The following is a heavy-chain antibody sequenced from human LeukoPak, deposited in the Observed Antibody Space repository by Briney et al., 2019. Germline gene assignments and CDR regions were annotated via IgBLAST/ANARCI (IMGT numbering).Heavy chain of an antibody. CDR3: AKEKTYYFDY. CDR1: GFTFSSYA. J-gene: IGHJ4*02. CDR2: ISYDGSNK. V-gene: IGHV3-30-3*01. Sequence: PGGSLRLSCAASGFTFSSYAMRWVRQAPGKGLEWVAVISYDGSNKYYADSVKGRFTISRDNSKNTLYLQMNSLRAEDTAVYYCAKEKTYYFDYWGQGTLVTVSS.